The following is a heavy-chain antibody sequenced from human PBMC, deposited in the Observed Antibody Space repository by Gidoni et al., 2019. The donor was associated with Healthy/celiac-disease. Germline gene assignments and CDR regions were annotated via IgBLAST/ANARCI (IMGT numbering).Heavy chain of an antibody. Sequence: QVQLVESGGGVVQPGRSLRLSCAASGFTFSSYGMHWVRQAPGKGLEWVAVIWYDGSNKYYADSVKGRFTISRDNSKNTLYLQMNSLRAEDTAVYYCARGLAVAPDLDYYYYGMDVWGQGTTVTVSS. CDR2: IWYDGSNK. D-gene: IGHD6-19*01. CDR1: GFTFSSYG. V-gene: IGHV3-33*01. J-gene: IGHJ6*02. CDR3: ARGLAVAPDLDYYYYGMDV.